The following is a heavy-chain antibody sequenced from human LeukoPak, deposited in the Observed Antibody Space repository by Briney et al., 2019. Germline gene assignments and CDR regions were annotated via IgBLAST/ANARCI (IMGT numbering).Heavy chain of an antibody. CDR1: GGSISSGDYY. D-gene: IGHD3-22*01. CDR2: IYYSGST. J-gene: IGHJ4*02. V-gene: IGHV4-30-4*08. Sequence: SETVSLTCTVSGGSISSGDYYWSWIRQPPGKGLEWIGYIYYSGSTYYNPSLKSRVTISVDTSKNQFSLKLSSVTAAHTAVYYCAREGYDSSGSTHWGQGTLVTVSS. CDR3: AREGYDSSGSTH.